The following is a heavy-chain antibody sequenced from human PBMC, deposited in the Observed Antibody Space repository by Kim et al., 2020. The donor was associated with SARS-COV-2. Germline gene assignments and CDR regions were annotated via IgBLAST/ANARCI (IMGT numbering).Heavy chain of an antibody. Sequence: SVKGRFTISRDNSRNTLYLHMGSLRAEDMAVYYCARDWWERGESWGPLDFWGQGALVTVSS. D-gene: IGHD1-26*01. V-gene: IGHV3-64*01. CDR3: ARDWWERGESWGPLDF. J-gene: IGHJ4*02.